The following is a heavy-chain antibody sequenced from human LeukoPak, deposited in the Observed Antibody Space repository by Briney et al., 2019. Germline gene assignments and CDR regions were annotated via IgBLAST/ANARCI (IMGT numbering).Heavy chain of an antibody. D-gene: IGHD2-15*01. V-gene: IGHV3-21*01. CDR1: GFTFSTYN. Sequence: PGGSLRLSCAASGFTFSTYNMNWVRQAPGKGLEWVSSTSSSSYIYYADSLKGRFTISRYNAKNSLYLQMNSLRAEDTAVYYCAVRGYCGGGSCNYYHMDVWGKGTTVTISS. J-gene: IGHJ6*03. CDR2: TSSSSYI. CDR3: AVRGYCGGGSCNYYHMDV.